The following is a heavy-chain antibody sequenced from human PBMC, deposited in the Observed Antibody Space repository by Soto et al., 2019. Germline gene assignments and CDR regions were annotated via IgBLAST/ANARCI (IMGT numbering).Heavy chain of an antibody. Sequence: QVQLLESGGGLVKPGGSLRLSCAASGFTFSDYYMSWIRQAPGKGLEWVSYISSSSSYTNYADSVKGRFTISRDNAKNSLYLQMNSLRAEDTAVYYCARASAVAGFDAFDIWGQGTMVTVSS. CDR1: GFTFSDYY. J-gene: IGHJ3*02. CDR3: ARASAVAGFDAFDI. D-gene: IGHD6-19*01. V-gene: IGHV3-11*03. CDR2: ISSSSSYT.